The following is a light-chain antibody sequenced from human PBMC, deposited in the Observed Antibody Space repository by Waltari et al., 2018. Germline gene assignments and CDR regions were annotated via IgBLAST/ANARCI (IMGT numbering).Light chain of an antibody. J-gene: IGLJ3*02. Sequence: QSVLTHPPSVSGAPRQRVTISCSGSSSNIGHNSVNWYQQLPGKPPKLLIYYDDLLSSGVSDRFSGFKSGTSASLAIAGLQSEDEAHYYCAAWDASLSSWLFGGGTKLTVL. CDR2: YDD. V-gene: IGLV1-36*01. CDR1: SSNIGHNS. CDR3: AAWDASLSSWL.